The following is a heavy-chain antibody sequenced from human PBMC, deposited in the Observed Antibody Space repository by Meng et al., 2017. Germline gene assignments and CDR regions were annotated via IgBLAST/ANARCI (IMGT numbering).Heavy chain of an antibody. CDR3: ARVYGDYLANVAFDI. V-gene: IGHV1-69*13. CDR2: IIPIFGTA. J-gene: IGHJ3*02. Sequence: SVKVSCKASGGTFSSYAISWVRQAPGQGLEWMGGIIPIFGTANYAQKFQGRVTITADESTSTAYMELSSLRSEGTAVYYCARVYGDYLANVAFDIWGQGTMVTVSS. D-gene: IGHD4-17*01. CDR1: GGTFSSYA.